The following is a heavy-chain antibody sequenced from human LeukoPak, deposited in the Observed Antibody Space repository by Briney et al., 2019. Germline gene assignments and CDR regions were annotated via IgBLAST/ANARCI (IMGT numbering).Heavy chain of an antibody. V-gene: IGHV3-7*01. Sequence: GGSLRLSCAASGFTFSGYWMSWVRRAPGKGLEWVANIKHDGSEKYYVDSVKGRFTISRDNAKNSLYLQMNSLRAEDTAVYYCAREDLYYDSSGLDYWGQGTLVTVSS. CDR2: IKHDGSEK. D-gene: IGHD3-22*01. CDR3: AREDLYYDSSGLDY. J-gene: IGHJ4*02. CDR1: GFTFSGYW.